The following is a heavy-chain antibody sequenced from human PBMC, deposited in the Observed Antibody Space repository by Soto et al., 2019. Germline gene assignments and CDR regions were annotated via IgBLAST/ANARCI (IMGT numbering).Heavy chain of an antibody. CDR2: ISAYNGKT. D-gene: IGHD3-3*01. CDR3: ARLPLHTYYDFWSGYYPGWFDP. Sequence: GGSLKVSCKAFGFTLTRYGISWGGQGPGQRLEWMGWISAYNGKTNYAQKLQGRVTMTTDTSTSTAYMELRSLRSDDTAVYYCARLPLHTYYDFWSGYYPGWFDPWGQGTLVTVSS. CDR1: GFTLTRYG. J-gene: IGHJ5*02. V-gene: IGHV1-18*04.